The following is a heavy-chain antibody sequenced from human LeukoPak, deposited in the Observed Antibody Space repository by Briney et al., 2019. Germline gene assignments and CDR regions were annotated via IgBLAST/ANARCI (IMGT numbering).Heavy chain of an antibody. CDR2: ISYDGSNK. D-gene: IGHD3-10*01. J-gene: IGHJ4*02. CDR3: AKDKVMLRGVIQCYFDY. Sequence: GGSLRLSCAASEFTFSSYGMHWVRQAPGKGLEWVAVISYDGSNKYYADSVKGRFTISRDNSKNTLYLQMNSLRAEDTAVYYCAKDKVMLRGVIQCYFDYWGQGTLVTVSS. CDR1: EFTFSSYG. V-gene: IGHV3-30*18.